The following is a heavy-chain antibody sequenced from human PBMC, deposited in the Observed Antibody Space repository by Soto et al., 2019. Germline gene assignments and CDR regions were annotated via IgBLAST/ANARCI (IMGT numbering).Heavy chain of an antibody. J-gene: IGHJ4*02. CDR3: ARVYGDYLDY. Sequence: SETLSLTCTVSGGSISSYYWSWIRQPPGKGLEWIGYIYYSGGTNYNPSLKSRVTISVDTSKNQFSLKLSSVTAADTAVYYCARVYGDYLDYWGQGTLVTVSS. CDR1: GGSISSYY. CDR2: IYYSGGT. D-gene: IGHD4-17*01. V-gene: IGHV4-59*01.